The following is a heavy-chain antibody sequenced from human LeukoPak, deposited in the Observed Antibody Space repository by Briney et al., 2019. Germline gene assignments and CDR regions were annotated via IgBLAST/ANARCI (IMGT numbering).Heavy chain of an antibody. J-gene: IGHJ4*02. CDR3: AKDTYYDILTGYQRAYYFDY. D-gene: IGHD3-9*01. CDR2: ISGSGGST. V-gene: IGHV3-23*01. CDR1: GLTFRSYA. Sequence: GGSLRLSCAASGLTFRSYAMSWFRRAPGKGLEWVSAISGSGGSTYYADSVKGRFTISRDNSKNTLCLQMNSLRAEDTAVYYCAKDTYYDILTGYQRAYYFDYWGQGTLVTVSS.